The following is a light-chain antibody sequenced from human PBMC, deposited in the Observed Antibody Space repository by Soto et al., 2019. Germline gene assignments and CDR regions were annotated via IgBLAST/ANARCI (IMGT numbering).Light chain of an antibody. CDR1: QSISSY. J-gene: IGKJ5*01. CDR3: QHYGDSPIT. V-gene: IGKV1-39*01. CDR2: AAS. Sequence: DIQMTQSPSSLSASVGDRVTITCRASQSISSYLNWYQQKPGKAPKLLIYAASSLQSGVPSRFSGSGSGTDFTLTISRLEPEDFALYYCQHYGDSPITFGQGTRLENK.